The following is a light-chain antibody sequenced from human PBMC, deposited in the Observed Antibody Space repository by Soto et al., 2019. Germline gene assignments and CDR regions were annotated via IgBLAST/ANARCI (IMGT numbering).Light chain of an antibody. CDR3: QQYAVWPPQT. J-gene: IGKJ1*01. CDR2: GAS. V-gene: IGKV3D-15*01. Sequence: EIVMTQSPATLSVSPGERATLSCRASQSVSSNLAWYQQKPGQAPRLLFYGASSRATGIPDRFSGSGSGTEFTLTISSLQPEDFAVYYCQQYAVWPPQTFGQGTKVDIK. CDR1: QSVSSN.